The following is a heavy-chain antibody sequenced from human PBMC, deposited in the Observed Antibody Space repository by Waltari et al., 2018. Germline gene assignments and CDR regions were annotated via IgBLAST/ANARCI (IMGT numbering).Heavy chain of an antibody. D-gene: IGHD1-26*01. J-gene: IGHJ6*02. Sequence: EVQLVESGGGLVQPGRSLRLSCAASGFTFDDYAMHWVRQAPGKGLEWVSGISWNSGSIGYADSVKGRFTISRDNAKNSLYLQMNSLRAEDTALYYCAKSYAPYYYGMDVWGQGTTVTVSS. CDR2: ISWNSGSI. CDR1: GFTFDDYA. V-gene: IGHV3-9*01. CDR3: AKSYAPYYYGMDV.